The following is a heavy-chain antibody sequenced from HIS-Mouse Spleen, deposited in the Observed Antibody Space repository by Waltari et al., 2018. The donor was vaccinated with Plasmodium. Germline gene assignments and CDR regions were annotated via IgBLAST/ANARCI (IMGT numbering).Heavy chain of an antibody. Sequence: EVQLVESGGGLVKPGGSLRLSCAASGFTFSSYSMNWVRQAPGKGREWVSSIRSNRSYIYYADSVKGRFTISRDNAKNSLYLQMNSLRAEDTAVYYCARESSSSWYFDYWGQGTLVTVSS. CDR3: ARESSSSWYFDY. CDR1: GFTFSSYS. J-gene: IGHJ4*02. D-gene: IGHD6-13*01. V-gene: IGHV3-21*01. CDR2: IRSNRSYI.